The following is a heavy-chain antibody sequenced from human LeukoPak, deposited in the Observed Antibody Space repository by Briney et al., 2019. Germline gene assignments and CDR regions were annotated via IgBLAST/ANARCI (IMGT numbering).Heavy chain of an antibody. J-gene: IGHJ4*02. V-gene: IGHV3-23*01. CDR1: EFSFRSYA. CDR3: AKGDSCAYFYNCDY. Sequence: GGSLRLSCAASEFSFRSYAMSWVRQAPGKGLEWVSSINSAGTTYYADSVKGRFIISRDNSKNTLYLQMNSLRVEDTAGYYCAKGDSCAYFYNCDYWGQGTLVTVSS. CDR2: INSAGTT. D-gene: IGHD3-16*01.